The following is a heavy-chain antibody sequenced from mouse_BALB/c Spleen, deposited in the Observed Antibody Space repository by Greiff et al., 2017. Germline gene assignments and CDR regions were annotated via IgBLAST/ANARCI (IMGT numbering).Heavy chain of an antibody. CDR1: GFTFSSYA. V-gene: IGHV5-6-5*01. D-gene: IGHD2-14*01. J-gene: IGHJ3*01. CDR3: ARRYDGGFAY. CDR2: ISSGGST. Sequence: EVMLVESGGGLVKPGGSLKLSCAASGFTFSSYAMSWVRQTPEKRLEWVASISSGGSTYYPDSVKGRFTISRDNARNILYLQMSSLRSEDTAMYYCARRYDGGFAYWGQGTLVTVSA.